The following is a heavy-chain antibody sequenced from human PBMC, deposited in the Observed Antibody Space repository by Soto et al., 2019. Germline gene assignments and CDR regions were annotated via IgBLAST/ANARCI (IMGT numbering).Heavy chain of an antibody. V-gene: IGHV1-46*01. Sequence: ASVKVSCKASGYLLTAYSMHWVRLAPGQGLEWMGVVNPSGGSTKYAQNFQGRVTMTRDTSTTTIYMELSSLRSDDTAIYYCAREENCSGGTCYSEYFHRWGQGTLVTV. CDR1: GYLLTAYS. D-gene: IGHD2-15*01. CDR2: VNPSGGST. J-gene: IGHJ1*01. CDR3: AREENCSGGTCYSEYFHR.